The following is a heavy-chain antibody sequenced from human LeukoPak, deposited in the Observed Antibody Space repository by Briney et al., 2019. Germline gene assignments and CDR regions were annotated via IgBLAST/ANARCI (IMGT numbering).Heavy chain of an antibody. CDR3: AKLSVFRSLDAFEV. CDR2: IRGSGVAT. Sequence: GGSLRLSCAASGFTFSSYAMSWVRQAPGRGLEWVSGIRGSGVATYYADSVKGRFTISRDNSKNTLYLQMNSLGAEDTAVYYCAKLSVFRSLDAFEVWGQGTMVTVSS. D-gene: IGHD3-3*01. V-gene: IGHV3-23*01. J-gene: IGHJ3*01. CDR1: GFTFSSYA.